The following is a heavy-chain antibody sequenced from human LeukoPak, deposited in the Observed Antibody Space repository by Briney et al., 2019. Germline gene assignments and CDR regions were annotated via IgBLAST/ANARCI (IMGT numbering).Heavy chain of an antibody. Sequence: GGSLSLSCTASGSTFSPYSMRWVRQAPGKGPEWVSAIRGGGGSAFYADSVKGRFTISRDNSKYTLFLQMNSLRAEDTAVYYCARDPNGGYIGAFDMWGPGTMVTVSS. J-gene: IGHJ3*02. CDR1: GSTFSPYS. D-gene: IGHD4-17*01. V-gene: IGHV3-23*01. CDR2: IRGGGGSA. CDR3: ARDPNGGYIGAFDM.